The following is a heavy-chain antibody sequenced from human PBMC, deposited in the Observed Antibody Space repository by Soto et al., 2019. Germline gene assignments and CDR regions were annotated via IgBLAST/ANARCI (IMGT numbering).Heavy chain of an antibody. D-gene: IGHD3-3*01. CDR1: GGTFSSYA. CDR2: IIPIFGTA. CDR3: ASAPNDYDFWSGSVWFDP. Sequence: QVQLVQSGAEVKKPGSSVKVSCKASGGTFSSYAISWVRQAPGQGLEWMGGIIPIFGTANYAQKFQGRVTITADKSTSTAYMELSSLRSEDTAMYYCASAPNDYDFWSGSVWFDPWGQGTLVTVSS. V-gene: IGHV1-69*06. J-gene: IGHJ5*02.